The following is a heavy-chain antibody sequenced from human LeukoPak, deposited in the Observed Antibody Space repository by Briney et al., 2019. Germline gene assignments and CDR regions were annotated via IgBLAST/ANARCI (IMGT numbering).Heavy chain of an antibody. V-gene: IGHV4-39*01. J-gene: IGHJ3*02. Sequence: SETLSLTCTVSGGSISSSSYYWGWIRQPPGKGLEWIGSIYYSGSTYYNPSLKSRVTISVDTSKNQFSLKLSSVTAADTAVYYCARQRGRGGSYLLDIWGQGTMVTVSS. D-gene: IGHD1-26*01. CDR1: GGSISSSSYY. CDR3: ARQRGRGGSYLLDI. CDR2: IYYSGST.